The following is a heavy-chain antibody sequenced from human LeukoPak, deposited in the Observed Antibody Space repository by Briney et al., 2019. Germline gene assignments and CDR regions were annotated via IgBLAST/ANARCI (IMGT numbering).Heavy chain of an antibody. J-gene: IGHJ3*02. D-gene: IGHD2-21*02. CDR2: IYYSGST. CDR3: ARTYCGGDCYSEEDI. Sequence: ASETLSLTCTVSGGSISSYYWSWIRQPPGKGLEWIGYIYYSGSTNYNPSLTSRVTISVDTSKNQFSLKLSSVTAADTAVYYCARTYCGGDCYSEEDIWGQGTMVTVSS. V-gene: IGHV4-59*01. CDR1: GGSISSYY.